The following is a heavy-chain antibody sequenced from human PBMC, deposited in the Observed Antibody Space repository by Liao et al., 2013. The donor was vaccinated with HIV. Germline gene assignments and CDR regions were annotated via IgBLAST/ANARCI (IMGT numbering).Heavy chain of an antibody. Sequence: QVQLQESGPGLVKPSETLSLTCTVSGGSISSYYWSWIRQPPGKGLEWIGYIYYSGSTNYNPSLKSRVTISVDTSKNQFSLKLSSVTAADTAVYYCARDSSGWLSFDYWGQGTLVTVSS. CDR1: GGSISSYY. J-gene: IGHJ4*02. V-gene: IGHV4-59*01. CDR3: ARDSSGWLSFDY. D-gene: IGHD6-19*01. CDR2: IYYSGST.